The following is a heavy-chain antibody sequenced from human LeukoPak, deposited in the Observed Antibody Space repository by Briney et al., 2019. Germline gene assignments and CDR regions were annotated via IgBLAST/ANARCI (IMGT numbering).Heavy chain of an antibody. V-gene: IGHV3-74*01. CDR3: VRDGVGAPPFDY. CDR1: GFTFSSHC. J-gene: IGHJ4*02. D-gene: IGHD2-8*01. CDR2: IKGDGSST. Sequence: GGSLRLSCAASGFTFSSHCMHWVRQAPGKGLVWVSRIKGDGSSTSYADSVKGRFTISRDNTKNTLNLQMNSLRAEDTAVYYCVRDGVGAPPFDYWGQGIMVTVSS.